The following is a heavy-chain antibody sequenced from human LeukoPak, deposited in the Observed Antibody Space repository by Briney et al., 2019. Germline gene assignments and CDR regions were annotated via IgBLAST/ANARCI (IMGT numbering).Heavy chain of an antibody. CDR1: GASISNYY. Sequence: SETLSLTCTVSGASISNYYWSWIGQPPGNGLEGIGYVSYSGRTNHNPSLKSRVTISADTSKNQFSLKLTSVTAADTAVYYCARHERGAENLDYWGQGTLVTVSS. CDR3: ARHERGAENLDY. CDR2: VSYSGRT. V-gene: IGHV4-59*08. J-gene: IGHJ4*02. D-gene: IGHD1-1*01.